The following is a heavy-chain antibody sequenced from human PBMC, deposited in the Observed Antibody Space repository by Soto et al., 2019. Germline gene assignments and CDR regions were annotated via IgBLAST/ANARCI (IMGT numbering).Heavy chain of an antibody. J-gene: IGHJ4*02. V-gene: IGHV3-33*01. D-gene: IGHD6-6*01. CDR3: ARDKYSSSHTLFDY. CDR1: GFTFSSYG. CDR2: IWYDGSNK. Sequence: QVQLVESGGGVVQPGRSVRLSCAASGFTFSSYGMHWVRQAPGKGLEWVAVIWYDGSNKYYADSVKGRFTISRDNSKNTLYLQMNSLRAEDTAVYYCARDKYSSSHTLFDYWGQGTLVTVSS.